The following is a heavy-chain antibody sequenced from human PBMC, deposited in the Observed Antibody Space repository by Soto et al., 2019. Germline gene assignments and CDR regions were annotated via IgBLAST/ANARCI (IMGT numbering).Heavy chain of an antibody. CDR3: ARDNTNYYDSSGYIDY. Sequence: ASVKVSCKASGYTFTGYYMHWVRQAPGQGLEWMGWINPNSGGTNYAQKFQGRVTMTRDTSISTAYMELSRLRSDDTAVYYCARDNTNYYDSSGYIDYWGQGTLVTVS. D-gene: IGHD3-22*01. CDR1: GYTFTGYY. J-gene: IGHJ4*02. CDR2: INPNSGGT. V-gene: IGHV1-2*02.